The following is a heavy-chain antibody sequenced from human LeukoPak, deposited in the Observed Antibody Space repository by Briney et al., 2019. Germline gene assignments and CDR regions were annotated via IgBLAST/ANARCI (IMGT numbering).Heavy chain of an antibody. J-gene: IGHJ5*02. CDR2: INHSGST. CDR3: ARVRYDFWSGYTNWFDP. Sequence: PSETLSLTCAVYGGSFSGYYWSWIRQPPGKGLEWIGEINHSGSTNYNPSLKSRVTISVDTSKNQFSLKLSSVTAADTAVHYCARVRYDFWSGYTNWFDPWGQGTLVTVSS. CDR1: GGSFSGYY. D-gene: IGHD3-3*01. V-gene: IGHV4-34*01.